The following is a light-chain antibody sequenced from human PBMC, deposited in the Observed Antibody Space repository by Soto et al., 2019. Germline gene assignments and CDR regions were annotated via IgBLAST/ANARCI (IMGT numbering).Light chain of an antibody. CDR3: QQYGSSSWT. CDR2: GAS. Sequence: EIVLTQSPGTLSLSPGERATLSCRASQSVSSSYLAWYQQKPGQAPRLLIYGASSRATGIPDMFSGSGSETDFTLTISRLEPEDFAVYYCQQYGSSSWTFVQGTKVEIK. V-gene: IGKV3-20*01. J-gene: IGKJ1*01. CDR1: QSVSSSY.